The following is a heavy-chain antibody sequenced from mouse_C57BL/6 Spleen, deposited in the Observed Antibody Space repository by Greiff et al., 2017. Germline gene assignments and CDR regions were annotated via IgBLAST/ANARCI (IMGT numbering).Heavy chain of an antibody. D-gene: IGHD3-2*02. CDR3: ASLDSSGYPAWFAY. Sequence: EVHLVESEGGLVQPGSSMKLSCTASGFTFSDYYMAWVRQVPEKGLEWVANINYDGSSTYYLDSLKSRFIISRDNAKNILYLQMSSLKSEDTATYYCASLDSSGYPAWFAYWGQGTLVTVSA. CDR2: INYDGSST. CDR1: GFTFSDYY. V-gene: IGHV5-16*01. J-gene: IGHJ3*01.